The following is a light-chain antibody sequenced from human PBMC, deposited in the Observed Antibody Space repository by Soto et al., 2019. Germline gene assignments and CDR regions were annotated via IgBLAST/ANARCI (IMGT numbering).Light chain of an antibody. CDR2: EVS. V-gene: IGLV2-8*01. J-gene: IGLJ1*01. Sequence: QSLLPHPPSSSGSPGQSVTISCTGTSSDVGGYNYVSWYQQHPGKAPKLMIYEVSKRPSGVPDRFSGSKSGNTASLTVSGLQAEDEADYYCSSYAGSRYVFGTGTKVTVL. CDR3: SSYAGSRYV. CDR1: SSDVGGYNY.